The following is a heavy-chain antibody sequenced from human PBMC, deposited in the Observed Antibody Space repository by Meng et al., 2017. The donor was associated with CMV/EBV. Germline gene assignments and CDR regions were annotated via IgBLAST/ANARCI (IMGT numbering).Heavy chain of an antibody. CDR3: ASSRITIFGVVIPRRYYGMDV. CDR2: IIPIFGTA. D-gene: IGHD3-3*01. Sequence: SVKVSCKASGGTFSSYAISWVRQAPGQGLGWMGGIIPIFGTANYAQKFQGRVTITTDESTSTAYMELSSLRSEDTAVYYCASSRITIFGVVIPRRYYGMDVWGQGTTVTVSS. J-gene: IGHJ6*02. CDR1: GGTFSSYA. V-gene: IGHV1-69*05.